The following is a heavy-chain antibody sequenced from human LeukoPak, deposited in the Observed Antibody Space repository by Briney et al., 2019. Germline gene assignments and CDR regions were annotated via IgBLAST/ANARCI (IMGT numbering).Heavy chain of an antibody. Sequence: GGSLRLSCEASGFTFSSYGIHWVRQAPGKGLEWVAVISYHGSDQFYADSVEGRFTVSRDNSKNTLYLQMNSLRPEDTAVYFCAKDRGAAAWVLYFDYWGQGTLVTVSS. V-gene: IGHV3-30*18. D-gene: IGHD3-10*01. J-gene: IGHJ4*02. CDR3: AKDRGAAAWVLYFDY. CDR2: ISYHGSDQ. CDR1: GFTFSSYG.